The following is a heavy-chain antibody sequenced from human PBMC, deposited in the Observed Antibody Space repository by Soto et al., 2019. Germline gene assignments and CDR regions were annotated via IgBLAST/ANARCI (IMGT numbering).Heavy chain of an antibody. J-gene: IGHJ6*02. Sequence: GGSLRLSCAASGFTFNNYDMNWVRQAPGKGLEWVSTISGSGGSTYYADSVKGRLTISRDNSKNTLYLQMNSLRAEDTAVYYCSKALMRYGSGYYYFGMDVWGQGTTVTVSS. V-gene: IGHV3-23*01. CDR3: SKALMRYGSGYYYFGMDV. D-gene: IGHD3-10*01. CDR1: GFTFNNYD. CDR2: ISGSGGST.